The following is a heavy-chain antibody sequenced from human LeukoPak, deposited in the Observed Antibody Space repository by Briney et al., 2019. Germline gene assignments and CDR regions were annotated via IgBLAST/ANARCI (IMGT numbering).Heavy chain of an antibody. CDR3: ARDSLGYSSGWEDY. CDR1: GGSISSSSYY. D-gene: IGHD6-19*01. V-gene: IGHV4-39*07. Sequence: SETLSLTCTVSGGSISSSSYYWGWIRQPPGKGLEWIGSIYYSGTTYYNPSLKSRVTMSVDTSKNQLSLKLSSVTAADTAVYYCARDSLGYSSGWEDYWGQGTLVTVSS. J-gene: IGHJ4*02. CDR2: IYYSGTT.